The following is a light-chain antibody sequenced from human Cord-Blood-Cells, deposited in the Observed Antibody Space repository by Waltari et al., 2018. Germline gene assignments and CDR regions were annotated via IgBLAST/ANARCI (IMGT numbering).Light chain of an antibody. CDR2: GAS. CDR3: QQSYSTPPFT. V-gene: IGKV3-15*01. Sequence: EIVMTQSPATLSVSPGERATLSCRASQSVSSNLAWYQQKPGQAPRLLIYGASTRATGIPARFSGSGSGTEFTLTISSLQSEDFAVYYCQQSYSTPPFTFGPGTKVDIK. CDR1: QSVSSN. J-gene: IGKJ3*01.